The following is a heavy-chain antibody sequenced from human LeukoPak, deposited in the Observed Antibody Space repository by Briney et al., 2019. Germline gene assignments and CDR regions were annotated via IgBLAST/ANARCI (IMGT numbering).Heavy chain of an antibody. CDR1: GGSISSSSYY. CDR3: ARFSELDY. CDR2: IYYSGST. Sequence: SETLSLTCAVSGGSISSSSYYWGWIRHPPGKGLEWIGTIYYSGSTYYNPSLKSRVAISVDTSKNHFSLKLSSVTAADTAVYYCARFSELDYWGQGTLVTVSA. V-gene: IGHV4-39*02. J-gene: IGHJ4*02.